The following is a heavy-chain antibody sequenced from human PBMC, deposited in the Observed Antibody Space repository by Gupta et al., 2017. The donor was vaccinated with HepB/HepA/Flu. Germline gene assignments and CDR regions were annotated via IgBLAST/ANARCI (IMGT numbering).Heavy chain of an antibody. D-gene: IGHD1-1*01. J-gene: IGHJ3*02. CDR1: GFTFNNYG. V-gene: IGHV3-23*01. Sequence: EMQLLESGGGLEQPGVSLRLSCVASGFTFNNYGMSWVRQAPGKGLEWVSGISEGGGARYYADSVKGRFTISRDNAKNTLYLQMNSLRAEDTAVYYCAKDRRTIDAFDIWGRGTMVTVSS. CDR3: AKDRRTIDAFDI. CDR2: ISEGGGAR.